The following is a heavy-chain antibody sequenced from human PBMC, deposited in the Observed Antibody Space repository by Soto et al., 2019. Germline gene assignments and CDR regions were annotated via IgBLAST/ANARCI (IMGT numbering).Heavy chain of an antibody. J-gene: IGHJ6*04. CDR3: ATDSYITIFGVVINSRYDYYGMAV. Sequence: ASVKVSCKESGYTLTELSMHWVRQAPGKGLEWMGGFDPEDGETIYAQKFQGRVTMTEDKSTDTAYMELSSLRSEDTAVYYCATDSYITIFGVVINSRYDYYGMAVWGKGTTGIVSS. CDR2: FDPEDGET. D-gene: IGHD3-3*01. V-gene: IGHV1-24*01. CDR1: GYTLTELS.